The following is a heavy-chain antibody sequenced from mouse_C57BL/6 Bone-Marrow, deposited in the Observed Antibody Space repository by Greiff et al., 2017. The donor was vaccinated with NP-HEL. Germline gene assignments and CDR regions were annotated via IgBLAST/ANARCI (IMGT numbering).Heavy chain of an antibody. Sequence: EVQLVESGGGLVQPKGSLKLSCAASGFSFNTYAMNWVRQAPGKGLEWVARIRSKSNNYATYYADSVKDRFTISRDDSESMLYLQMNNLKTEDTAMYYCVRQGYYDKGFYYAMDYWGQGTSVTVSS. V-gene: IGHV10-1*01. J-gene: IGHJ4*01. CDR2: IRSKSNNYAT. D-gene: IGHD2-4*01. CDR1: GFSFNTYA. CDR3: VRQGYYDKGFYYAMDY.